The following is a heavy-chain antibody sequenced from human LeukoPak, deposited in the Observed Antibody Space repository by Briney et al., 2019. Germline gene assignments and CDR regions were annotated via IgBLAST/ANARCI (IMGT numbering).Heavy chain of an antibody. CDR2: VHYTGIT. CDR1: SGSISSYY. V-gene: IGHV4-59*08. J-gene: IGHJ4*02. D-gene: IGHD5-24*01. Sequence: SETLSLTCTVSSGSISSYYWSWIRQPPGKGLEWIGYVHYTGITNYSPSLKSRVTISLDTSKKQFSLKLSSVTAADTAVYYCTRGSDGEYDSWGQGTLVTVSS. CDR3: TRGSDGEYDS.